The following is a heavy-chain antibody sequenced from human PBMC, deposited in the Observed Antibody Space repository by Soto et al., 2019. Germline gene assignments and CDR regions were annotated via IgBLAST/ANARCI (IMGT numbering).Heavy chain of an antibody. V-gene: IGHV1-69*08. D-gene: IGHD2-15*01. CDR1: GGTFSSYT. CDR2: IIPILGIA. J-gene: IGHJ4*02. Sequence: QVQLVQSGAEVKKPGSSVKVSCKASGGTFSSYTISWVRQAPGQGLEWMGRIIPILGIANYAQKFQGRVTITADKSTSTAYMELSSLRSEDTAVYYCARDASYCSGGSCYSESWGQGTLVIVSS. CDR3: ARDASYCSGGSCYSES.